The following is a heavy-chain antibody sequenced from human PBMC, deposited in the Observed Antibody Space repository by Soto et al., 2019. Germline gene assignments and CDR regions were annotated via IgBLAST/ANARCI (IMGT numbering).Heavy chain of an antibody. V-gene: IGHV4-59*01. J-gene: IGHJ6*04. D-gene: IGHD6-19*01. Sequence: SETLCLTCTVSGCSISSYYWSWIRQPPGKGLEWIGYIYYSGSSNYNPSPQSRVTIPVDTSKNHSSLTTSSVTAAHTAVYFCAGWTLPTYGVDVLGEGTTLSVSS. CDR1: GCSISSYY. CDR2: IYYSGSS. CDR3: AGWTLPTYGVDV.